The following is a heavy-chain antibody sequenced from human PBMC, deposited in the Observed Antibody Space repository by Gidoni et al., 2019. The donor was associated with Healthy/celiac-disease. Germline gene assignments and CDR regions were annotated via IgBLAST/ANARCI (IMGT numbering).Heavy chain of an antibody. Sequence: QVQLVESGGGVVQPGRSMRLSCQASGFTFSSYAMHWVRQAPGKGLEWVAVISYDGSNKYYADSVKGRFTISRDNSKNTLYLQMNSLRAEDTAVYYCARGPLLWFGELFDYWGQGTLVTVSS. D-gene: IGHD3-10*01. V-gene: IGHV3-30-3*01. CDR1: GFTFSSYA. CDR3: ARGPLLWFGELFDY. CDR2: ISYDGSNK. J-gene: IGHJ4*02.